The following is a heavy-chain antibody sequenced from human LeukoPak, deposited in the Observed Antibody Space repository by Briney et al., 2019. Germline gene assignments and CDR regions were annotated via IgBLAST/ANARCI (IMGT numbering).Heavy chain of an antibody. J-gene: IGHJ4*02. CDR2: ISYDGSSK. V-gene: IGHV3-30*04. D-gene: IGHD2-2*01. CDR3: AREKYREINFDY. Sequence: GGSLRLSCAASGFTFSNYATHWVRQAPGKGLEWVAVISYDGSSKYYADSVKGRFTISRDNSKNTLYLQMNSLSAEDTAVYYCAREKYREINFDYWGQGTLVTVSS. CDR1: GFTFSNYA.